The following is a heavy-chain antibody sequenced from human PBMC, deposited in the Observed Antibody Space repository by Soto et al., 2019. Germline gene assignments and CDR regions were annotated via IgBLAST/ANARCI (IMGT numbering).Heavy chain of an antibody. V-gene: IGHV4-4*02. CDR3: ARNGYSNGWYHFDY. D-gene: IGHD6-19*01. Sequence: ASETLSLTCALSGGSISSSNWWSWVRQPPGKGLEWIGEIHHSGGTNYKSSLKSRVTISVDKSKNQFSLKLTSVTAADTAVYYCARNGYSNGWYHFDYWGQGILVTVSS. J-gene: IGHJ4*02. CDR1: GGSISSSNW. CDR2: IHHSGGT.